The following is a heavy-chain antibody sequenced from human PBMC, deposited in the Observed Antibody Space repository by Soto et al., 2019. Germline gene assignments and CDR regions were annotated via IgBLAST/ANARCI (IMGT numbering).Heavy chain of an antibody. V-gene: IGHV4-31*03. CDR3: ARGGRIVVVPAAMPDSYYYYGMDV. CDR2: IYYSGST. J-gene: IGHJ6*02. D-gene: IGHD2-2*01. Sequence: QVQLQESGPGLVKPSQTLSLTCTVSGGSISSGGYYWSWIRQHPGKGLEWIGYIYYSGSTYYNPSLKSRVTISVDTSKNQFSLKVSSVTAADTAVYYCARGGRIVVVPAAMPDSYYYYGMDVWGQGTTVTVSS. CDR1: GGSISSGGYY.